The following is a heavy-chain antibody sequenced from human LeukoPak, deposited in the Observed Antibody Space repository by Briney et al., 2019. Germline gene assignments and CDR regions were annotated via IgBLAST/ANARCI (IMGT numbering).Heavy chain of an antibody. D-gene: IGHD3-22*01. CDR1: GFTFSSYS. Sequence: GGSLRLSCAASGFTFSSYSMNWVRQAPGKGLEWVSSISSSSSYIYYADSVKGRFTISRDNAKNSLYLQMNSLRAEDTAVYYCARPFLDYYDSSGQIYYYYYMDVWGKGTTVTVSS. V-gene: IGHV3-21*01. CDR2: ISSSSSYI. J-gene: IGHJ6*03. CDR3: ARPFLDYYDSSGQIYYYYYMDV.